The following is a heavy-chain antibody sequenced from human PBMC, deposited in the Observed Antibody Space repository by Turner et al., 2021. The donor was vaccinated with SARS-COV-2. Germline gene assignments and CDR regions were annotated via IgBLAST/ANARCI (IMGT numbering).Heavy chain of an antibody. V-gene: IGHV3-30*18. CDR1: GFTFSSYG. CDR2: ILYDGSNK. Sequence: VQLVESGGVLVKPGGSLRLSCAASGFTFSSYGMHWVRQAPGKGLEWVAVILYDGSNKYYADSVKGRFTISRDNSKNTLYLQMNSLRAEDTAVYYCAKTHASYCSGGSCYSGYFDYWGQGTLVTVSS. J-gene: IGHJ4*02. CDR3: AKTHASYCSGGSCYSGYFDY. D-gene: IGHD2-15*01.